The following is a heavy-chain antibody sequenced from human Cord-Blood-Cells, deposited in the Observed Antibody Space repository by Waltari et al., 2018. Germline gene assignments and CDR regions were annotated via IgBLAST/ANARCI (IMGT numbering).Heavy chain of an antibody. J-gene: IGHJ2*01. CDR1: GYSFTSYL. V-gene: IGHV5-51*01. Sequence: EVQLVQSGAEVKKPGESLKISCKGSGYSFTSYLIGWVRQMPGKGLEWVGIIYPGDSDTRNSPSFQGQVTISADKSISTAYLQWSSLKASDTAMYYCASWGWEAGWYFDLWGRGTLVTVSS. CDR2: IYPGDSDT. D-gene: IGHD1-26*01. CDR3: ASWGWEAGWYFDL.